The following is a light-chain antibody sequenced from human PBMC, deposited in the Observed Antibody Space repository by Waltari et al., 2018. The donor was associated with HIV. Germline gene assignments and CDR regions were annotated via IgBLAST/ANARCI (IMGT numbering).Light chain of an antibody. J-gene: IGLJ2*01. CDR1: ALPKKY. CDR2: EDN. V-gene: IGLV3-10*01. Sequence: SYELTQPPSVSVSPGQTARITCTGDALPKKYAYWYQQKSGQAPVLVVYEDNKRPSGIPGRFSGSTSGTVATLTISGAQVEDEADFYCYSTDSSDKHWVFGGGTKLTVL. CDR3: YSTDSSDKHWV.